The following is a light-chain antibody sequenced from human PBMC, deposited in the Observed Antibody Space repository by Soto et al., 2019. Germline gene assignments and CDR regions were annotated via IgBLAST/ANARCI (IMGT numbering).Light chain of an antibody. CDR1: SSNIGAGYD. V-gene: IGLV1-40*01. J-gene: IGLJ1*01. Sequence: QAVVTQPPSVSGAPGQWVTISCTGSSSNIGAGYDVHWYQQLPGTAPKLLIYGNSNRPSGVPDRFSGSKSGTSASLAITGLQVEDQADYYCQSYDSSLSVFYVFGTGTKLTVL. CDR2: GNS. CDR3: QSYDSSLSVFYV.